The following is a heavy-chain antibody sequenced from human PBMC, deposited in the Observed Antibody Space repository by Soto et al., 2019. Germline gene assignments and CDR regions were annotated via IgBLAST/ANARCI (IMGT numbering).Heavy chain of an antibody. CDR3: ARHYPIGNSLNYFDY. J-gene: IGHJ4*02. CDR1: GGTISTDY. D-gene: IGHD5-18*01. Sequence: SETLCLTCTVSGGTISTDYWGLIRQPPGKGLEWIGYIFYSGSTSYNPSLEGRVTISVDTAKSQFSLKVSSVTAADTAVYYCARHYPIGNSLNYFDYWGQGTLVTVSS. V-gene: IGHV4-59*01. CDR2: IFYSGST.